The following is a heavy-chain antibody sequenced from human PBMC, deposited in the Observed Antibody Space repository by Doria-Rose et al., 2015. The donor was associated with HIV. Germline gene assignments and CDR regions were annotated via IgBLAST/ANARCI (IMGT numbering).Heavy chain of an antibody. V-gene: IGHV2-26*01. Sequence: SGPVLVKPTETLTLTCTVSGVSLSSPGMGVSWICQPPGKALEWLANIFSDDERSYKTSLKSRLTISRGTSKSQVVLTMTDMDPVDTATHYCARIKSSRWYHKYYFDSWGQGTLVIVSA. J-gene: IGHJ4*02. D-gene: IGHD6-13*01. CDR3: ARIKSSRWYHKYYFDS. CDR1: GVSLSSPGMG. CDR2: IFSDDER.